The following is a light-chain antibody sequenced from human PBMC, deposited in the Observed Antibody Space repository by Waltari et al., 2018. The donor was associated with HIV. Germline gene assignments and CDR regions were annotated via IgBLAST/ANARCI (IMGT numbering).Light chain of an antibody. CDR3: QHYNTWPLRST. J-gene: IGKJ3*01. V-gene: IGKV3-15*01. CDR1: QSVSSN. Sequence: EIVMTQSPATLAVSPGERATLSCRASQSVSSNFAWYQQKPGQTPRLLIYSASTRAIGIPARFSGSGSGTEFTLTISSLQSEDCAVYYCQHYNTWPLRSTFGPGTRV. CDR2: SAS.